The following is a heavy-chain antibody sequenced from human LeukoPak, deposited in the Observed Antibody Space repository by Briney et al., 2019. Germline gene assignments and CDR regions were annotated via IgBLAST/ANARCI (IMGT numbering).Heavy chain of an antibody. V-gene: IGHV4-4*07. CDR2: IYSSGTT. CDR3: ARDWGVRYFDWFPPTNDAFDI. D-gene: IGHD3-9*01. Sequence: SETLSLTCTVSGGSINTYYWSWIRQPAGKGLEWIGRIYSSGTTHYNPSLKSRVTMSVDTSKNQFSLKLSSVTAADTAVYYCARDWGVRYFDWFPPTNDAFDIWGQGTMVTVSS. J-gene: IGHJ3*02. CDR1: GGSINTYY.